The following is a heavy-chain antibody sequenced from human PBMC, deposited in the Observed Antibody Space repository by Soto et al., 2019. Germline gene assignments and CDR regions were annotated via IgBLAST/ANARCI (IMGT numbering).Heavy chain of an antibody. D-gene: IGHD4-17*01. CDR2: IIPALGTA. CDR1: GGTFSSHT. Sequence: QDQLVQSGAEVKKPGSSVKVSCKASGGTFSSHTFSWVRQAPGQGLEWMGRIIPALGTATYAQKFQGRVTITADESATTVYMQLHSLRSEDTAVYYCARPDFGDYWYFDLWGRRTLVTVSS. V-gene: IGHV1-69*08. CDR3: ARPDFGDYWYFDL. J-gene: IGHJ2*01.